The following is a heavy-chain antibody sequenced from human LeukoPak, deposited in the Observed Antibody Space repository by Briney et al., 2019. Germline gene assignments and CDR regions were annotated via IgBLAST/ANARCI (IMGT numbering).Heavy chain of an antibody. V-gene: IGHV3-74*01. CDR2: VNSQRSAT. CDR3: ARARGSSIGWFLGY. J-gene: IGHJ4*02. CDR1: GFIFSNYW. Sequence: PGGSLRLSCAASGFIFSNYWMHWVRPAPGKGLVLVYLVNSQRSATSYTDSVKGRFTISRDNAKEELYLQMDNLTAEDTAVYYCARARGSSIGWFLGYWGQGTRVTVSS. D-gene: IGHD6-19*01.